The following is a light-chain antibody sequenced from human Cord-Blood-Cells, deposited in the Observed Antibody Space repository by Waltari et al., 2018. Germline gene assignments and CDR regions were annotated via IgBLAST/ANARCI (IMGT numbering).Light chain of an antibody. CDR1: QSVSSN. V-gene: IGKV3-15*01. CDR2: GAS. Sequence: EIVMTQSPATLTVSAGERATLSCRASQSVSSNLAWYQQKPGQAPRRRIYGASTRATGIPARFSGSGSGTEFTLTIGSLQSEDFAVYYCQQYNNWPWTFGQGTKVEIK. CDR3: QQYNNWPWT. J-gene: IGKJ1*01.